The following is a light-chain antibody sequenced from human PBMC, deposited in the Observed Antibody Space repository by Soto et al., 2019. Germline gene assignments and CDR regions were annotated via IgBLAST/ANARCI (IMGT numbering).Light chain of an antibody. CDR2: GNS. CDR1: SSNIGAGYD. V-gene: IGLV1-40*01. Sequence: QSVLTQPPSVSGAPGQRGTISCTGSSSNIGAGYDVHWYQQLPGTAPKLLIYGNSNRPSGVPDRFSGSKSGTSASLAITGLQAEDEADYYCQSYDSSLSGVDVFGTGTKLTVL. J-gene: IGLJ1*01. CDR3: QSYDSSLSGVDV.